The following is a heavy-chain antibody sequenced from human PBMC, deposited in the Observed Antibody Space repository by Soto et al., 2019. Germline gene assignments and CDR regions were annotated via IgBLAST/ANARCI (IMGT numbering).Heavy chain of an antibody. J-gene: IGHJ5*02. CDR3: ARGGRSGNVDWYDP. Sequence: QVQLVQSGAEVKKPGASVKVSCKASGYTFTSYAMHWVRQAPGQRLEWMVWINAGNGNTEYSQKFQARVTITRDTXRCTAYMQVSSLGAEATWVYYCARGGRSGNVDWYDPRGQGILVTVSS. CDR1: GYTFTSYA. D-gene: IGHD3-3*01. CDR2: INAGNGNT. V-gene: IGHV1-3*01.